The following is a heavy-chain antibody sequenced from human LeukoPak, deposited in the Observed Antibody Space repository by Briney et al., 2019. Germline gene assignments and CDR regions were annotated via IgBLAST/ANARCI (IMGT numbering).Heavy chain of an antibody. Sequence: GGSLRLSCAASGFTFSTYGMLWVRQAPGQGPEWVALIRYDGSNKYYADSVKGRFTISRDNSKNTLYLQMNSLRAEDTAVYYCARVGGPFDYWGQGTLVTVSS. J-gene: IGHJ4*02. CDR2: IRYDGSNK. V-gene: IGHV3-30*02. CDR1: GFTFSTYG. CDR3: ARVGGPFDY. D-gene: IGHD2-15*01.